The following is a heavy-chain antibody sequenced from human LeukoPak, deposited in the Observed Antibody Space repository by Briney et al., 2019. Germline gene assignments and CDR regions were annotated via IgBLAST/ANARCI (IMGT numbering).Heavy chain of an antibody. CDR2: ISGSGGST. Sequence: PGGSLRLSCAASGFTFSSYAMSWVRQAPGKGLEWVSAISGSGGSTYYADSVKGRFTISRDNSKNTLYLQMNSLRAEDTAVYYCARGSGGSWGTIDYWGQGTLVTVSS. CDR1: GFTFSSYA. V-gene: IGHV3-23*01. CDR3: ARGSGGSWGTIDY. J-gene: IGHJ4*02. D-gene: IGHD2-15*01.